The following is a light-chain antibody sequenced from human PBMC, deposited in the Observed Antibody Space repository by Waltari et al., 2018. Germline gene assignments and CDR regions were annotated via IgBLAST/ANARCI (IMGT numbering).Light chain of an antibody. CDR1: ESIDIW. Sequence: DIQLTQSPSTLSASVGDGVTITCRASESIDIWLAWYQQKPGKAPRLLIYQASILLSGVPSRFSGSGSGTEFTLTISSLQPDDFATYYCHQYDRPPLSFGGGTKVEIK. CDR2: QAS. J-gene: IGKJ4*01. V-gene: IGKV1-5*03. CDR3: HQYDRPPLS.